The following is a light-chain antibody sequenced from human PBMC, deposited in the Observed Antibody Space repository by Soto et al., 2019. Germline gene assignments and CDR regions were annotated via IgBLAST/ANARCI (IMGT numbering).Light chain of an antibody. CDR3: CSYAGSYTFWV. Sequence: QSALTQPRSVSGSPGKSVTISCTGTSSDVGGYNYVSWYQQHPGKAPKLMIYDVSKRPSGVPDRFSGSKSGNTASLTISGLQAEDEADYYCCSYAGSYTFWVFGGGTQLTVL. J-gene: IGLJ3*02. V-gene: IGLV2-11*01. CDR2: DVS. CDR1: SSDVGGYNY.